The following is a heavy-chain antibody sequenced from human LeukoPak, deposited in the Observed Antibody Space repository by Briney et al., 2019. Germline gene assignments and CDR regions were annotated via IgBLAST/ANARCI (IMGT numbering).Heavy chain of an antibody. J-gene: IGHJ3*02. V-gene: IGHV4-59*08. Sequence: SSETLSLTCTVSGGSISSYYWSWIRQPPGKGLEGIGYIYYSGSTNYNPFLNSRVTISVDTSKNQFSLKLSSVTAADTAVYYCARRHCSGGSCYGRSDAFDIWGQGTMVTVSS. CDR2: IYYSGST. CDR3: ARRHCSGGSCYGRSDAFDI. CDR1: GGSISSYY. D-gene: IGHD2-15*01.